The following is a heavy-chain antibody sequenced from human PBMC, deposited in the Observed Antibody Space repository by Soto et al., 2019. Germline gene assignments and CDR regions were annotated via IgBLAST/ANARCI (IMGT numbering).Heavy chain of an antibody. J-gene: IGHJ4*02. CDR2: ISYDGSNK. Sequence: GGSLRLSCAASGFTFSSYGMHWVRQAPGKGLEWVAVISYDGSNKYYADSAKGRFTISRDNSKNTLYLQMNSLRAEDTAVYYCAKGRNKYSGYDFDYWGQGTLVTVSS. D-gene: IGHD5-12*01. V-gene: IGHV3-30*18. CDR1: GFTFSSYG. CDR3: AKGRNKYSGYDFDY.